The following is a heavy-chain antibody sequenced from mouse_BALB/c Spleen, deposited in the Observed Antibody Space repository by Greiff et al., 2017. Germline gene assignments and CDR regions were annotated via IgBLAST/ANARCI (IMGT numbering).Heavy chain of an antibody. CDR3: TSMITYWYFDV. J-gene: IGHJ1*01. CDR2: IRLKSNNYAT. CDR1: GFTFSNYW. Sequence: EVKLQESGGGLVQPGGSMKLSCVASGFTFSNYWMNWVRQSPEKGLEWVAEIRLKSNNYATHYAESVKGRFTISRDDSKSSVYLQMNNLRAEDTGIYYCTSMITYWYFDVWGAGTTVTVSS. D-gene: IGHD2-4*01. V-gene: IGHV6-6*02.